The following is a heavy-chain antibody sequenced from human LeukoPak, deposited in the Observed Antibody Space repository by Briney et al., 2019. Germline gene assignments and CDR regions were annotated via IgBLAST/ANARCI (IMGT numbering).Heavy chain of an antibody. CDR2: IYYSGST. J-gene: IGHJ4*02. D-gene: IGHD3-3*01. Sequence: SETLSLTCTVSGGSISSSSYYWGWVRQPPGKGLELIANIYYSGSTYYSPSLRSRVTISVDTSKNQFSLKLTSVTAADTAVYYCARHASVSGNWPRPLDYWGQGSLVTVSS. CDR3: ARHASVSGNWPRPLDY. CDR1: GGSISSSSYY. V-gene: IGHV4-39*01.